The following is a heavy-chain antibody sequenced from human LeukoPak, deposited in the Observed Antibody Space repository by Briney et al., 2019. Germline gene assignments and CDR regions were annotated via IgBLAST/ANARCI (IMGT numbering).Heavy chain of an antibody. D-gene: IGHD3-10*01. CDR3: ARSLLWPQIDP. CDR1: GYTFTSYY. V-gene: IGHV1-46*01. CDR2: INPSGGST. J-gene: IGHJ5*02. Sequence: GASVKVSCKASGYTFTSYYMHWVRQAPGQGLEWMGIINPSGGSTSYAQKLQGRVTMTTDTSTSTAYMELRSLRSDDTAVYYCARSLLWPQIDPWGQGTLVTVSS.